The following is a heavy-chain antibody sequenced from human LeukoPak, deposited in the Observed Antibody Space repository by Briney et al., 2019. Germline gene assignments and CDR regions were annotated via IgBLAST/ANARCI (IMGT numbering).Heavy chain of an antibody. Sequence: SETLSLTCTVSGGSISSGGYYWSWIRQHPGKGLEWIGYIYYSGSTNYNPSLKSRVTISVDTSKNQFSLKLSSVTAADTAVYYCGRFGELGLWAFDIWGQGTMVTVSS. V-gene: IGHV4-61*08. CDR1: GGSISSGGYY. CDR2: IYYSGST. D-gene: IGHD3-10*01. CDR3: GRFGELGLWAFDI. J-gene: IGHJ3*02.